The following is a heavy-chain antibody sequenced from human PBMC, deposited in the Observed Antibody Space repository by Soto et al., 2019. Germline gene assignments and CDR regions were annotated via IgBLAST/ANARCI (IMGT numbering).Heavy chain of an antibody. D-gene: IGHD5-12*01. CDR2: INHSGST. CDR1: GGSFSGYY. J-gene: IGHJ4*02. V-gene: IGHV4-34*01. CDR3: ASERYGGYGIDY. Sequence: PSETLSLTCAVYGGSFSGYYWSWIRQPPGKGLEWIGEINHSGSTNYNPSLKSRVTISVDTSKNQFSLKLSSVTAADTAVYYCASERYGGYGIDYWGQGTLVTVSS.